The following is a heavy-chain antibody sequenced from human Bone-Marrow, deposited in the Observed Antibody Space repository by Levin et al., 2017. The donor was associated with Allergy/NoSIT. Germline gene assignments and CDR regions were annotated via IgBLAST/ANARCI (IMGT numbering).Heavy chain of an antibody. CDR3: ARAPLRYCSGGSCYSGAFDS. V-gene: IGHV1-18*01. J-gene: IGHJ3*02. Sequence: ASVKVSCKASGYTFTSYGISWVRQAPGQGLEWMGWISAYNGNTNYAQKLQGRVTMTTDTSTSTAYMELRSLRSDDTAVYYCARAPLRYCSGGSCYSGAFDSWGQGTMVTVSS. CDR1: GYTFTSYG. CDR2: ISAYNGNT. D-gene: IGHD2-15*01.